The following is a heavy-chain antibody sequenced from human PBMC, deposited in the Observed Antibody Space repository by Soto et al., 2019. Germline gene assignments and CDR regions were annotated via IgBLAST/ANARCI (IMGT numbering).Heavy chain of an antibody. J-gene: IGHJ6*02. CDR2: IKSKTDGGTT. CDR3: TTDFWSGYYPHYYYYYGMDV. Sequence: GGSLRLSCAASGFTFSNAWMSWVRQAPGKGLEWVGRIKSKTDGGTTDYAAPVKGRFTISRDDSKNTLYLQMNSLKTEDTAVYYCTTDFWSGYYPHYYYYYGMDVWGQGTTVTVSS. D-gene: IGHD3-3*01. CDR1: GFTFSNAW. V-gene: IGHV3-15*01.